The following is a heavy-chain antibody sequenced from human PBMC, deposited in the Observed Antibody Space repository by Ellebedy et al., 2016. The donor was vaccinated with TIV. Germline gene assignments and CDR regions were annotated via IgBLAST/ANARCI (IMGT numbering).Heavy chain of an antibody. J-gene: IGHJ6*02. CDR1: GDPITSQNW. CDR2: ISLEGRT. D-gene: IGHD1-7*01. Sequence: MPSETLSLTCVVSGDPITSQNWWIWVRQPPGQWPEWIGEISLEGRTNYNPSLRSRVSISLDKSRNQFSLTLTSVTAADTAVYYCAREYWLITGTDAFCYGLDVWGQGTTVTVSS. CDR3: AREYWLITGTDAFCYGLDV. V-gene: IGHV4-4*02.